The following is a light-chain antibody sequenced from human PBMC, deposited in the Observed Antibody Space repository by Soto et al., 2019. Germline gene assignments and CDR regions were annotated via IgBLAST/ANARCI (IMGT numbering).Light chain of an antibody. V-gene: IGLV2-11*01. CDR3: CSYVGSYTSYV. J-gene: IGLJ1*01. Sequence: QSALTQPRSVSGSPGQSVTISCTGTSSDVGGYNFVSWYQQHPGKAPKFMIYDVTKRPSGVPDRFSGSKSGNTASLTISGFQAEDEADYYCCSYVGSYTSYVFGTGTKVTVL. CDR1: SSDVGGYNF. CDR2: DVT.